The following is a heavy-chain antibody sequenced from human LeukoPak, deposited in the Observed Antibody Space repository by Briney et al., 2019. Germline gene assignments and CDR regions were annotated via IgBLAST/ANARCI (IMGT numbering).Heavy chain of an antibody. D-gene: IGHD3-10*01. J-gene: IGHJ4*02. V-gene: IGHV1-18*01. Sequence: ASVKVSCKASGYTFTSYGISWVRQAPGQGLEWMGWISAYNGNTNYAQKLQGSVTMTTDTSTSTAYMELRSLRSDDTAVYYCARGPPFISMGGSGSYYNPRPPDYWGQGTLVTVSS. CDR3: ARGPPFISMGGSGSYYNPRPPDY. CDR1: GYTFTSYG. CDR2: ISAYNGNT.